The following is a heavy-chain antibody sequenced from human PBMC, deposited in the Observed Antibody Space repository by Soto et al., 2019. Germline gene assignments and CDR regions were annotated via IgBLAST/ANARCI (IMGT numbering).Heavy chain of an antibody. CDR2: INHSGST. CDR3: ARGQRWAAAGIVGWFDP. CDR1: GGSFSGYY. V-gene: IGHV4-34*01. D-gene: IGHD6-13*01. Sequence: NPSETLSLTCAVYGGSFSGYYWSWIRQPPGKGLEWIGEINHSGSTNYNPSLKSRVTISVDTSKNQFSLKLISVTAADTAVYYCARGQRWAAAGIVGWFDPWGQGTLVTV. J-gene: IGHJ5*02.